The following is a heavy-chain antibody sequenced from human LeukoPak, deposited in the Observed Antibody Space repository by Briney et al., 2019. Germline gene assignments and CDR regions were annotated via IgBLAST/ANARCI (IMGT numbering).Heavy chain of an antibody. V-gene: IGHV3-7*02. Sequence: GGSLRLSCAASGFTFSSYWMSWVRQAPGKGLEWVANIKRDGSEKYYVDSVKGRFTISRDNAKNSLYLQMNSLRAEDTAVYYCARSGGMWSYYYYGMDVWGQGTTVTVSS. CDR3: ARSGGMWSYYYYGMDV. J-gene: IGHJ6*02. CDR1: GFTFSSYW. CDR2: IKRDGSEK. D-gene: IGHD3-3*01.